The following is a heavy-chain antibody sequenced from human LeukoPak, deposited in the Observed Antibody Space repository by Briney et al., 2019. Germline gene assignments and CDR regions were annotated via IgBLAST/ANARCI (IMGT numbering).Heavy chain of an antibody. V-gene: IGHV3-21*01. CDR1: GFTFSSYS. CDR2: ISSSSSYI. J-gene: IGHJ4*02. Sequence: GGSLRLSCAASGFTFSSYSMNWVRQAPGKGLEWVSSISSSSSYIYYADSVKGRFTISRDSAKNSLHLQMNSLRAEDTAVYYCARGAGYSGYDYLFDYWGQGTLVTVSS. CDR3: ARGAGYSGYDYLFDY. D-gene: IGHD5-12*01.